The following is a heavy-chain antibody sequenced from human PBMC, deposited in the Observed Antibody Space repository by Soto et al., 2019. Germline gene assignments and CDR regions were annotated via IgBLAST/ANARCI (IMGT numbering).Heavy chain of an antibody. V-gene: IGHV4-39*01. CDR1: GGSISSSSYY. D-gene: IGHD3-10*01. CDR2: IYYSGST. J-gene: IGHJ5*02. CDR3: ARHAATMVRGVIINGWFDP. Sequence: QLQLQESGPGLVKPSETLSLTCTVSGGSISSSSYYWGWIRQPPGKGLEWIGSIYYSGSTYYNPSLKSRVTISVDTSKNQFSLKLSSVTAADTAVYYCARHAATMVRGVIINGWFDPWGQGTLVTVSS.